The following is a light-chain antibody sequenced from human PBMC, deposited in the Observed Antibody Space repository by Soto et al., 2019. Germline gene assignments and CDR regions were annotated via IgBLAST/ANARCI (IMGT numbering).Light chain of an antibody. Sequence: TLSASVGDRVTITCRASQSVSRQLAWYQQKPGKAPKLLVYDASSLESGVPSRFGGSGSGTEFTLTITSLQPDDFATYYCQQYDKYSWTFGQGTKVDIK. CDR3: QQYDKYSWT. CDR1: QSVSRQ. J-gene: IGKJ1*01. V-gene: IGKV1-5*01. CDR2: DAS.